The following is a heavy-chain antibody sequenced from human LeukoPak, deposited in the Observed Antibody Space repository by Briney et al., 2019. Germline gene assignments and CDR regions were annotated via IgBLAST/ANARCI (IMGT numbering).Heavy chain of an antibody. CDR2: ISYDGSNK. D-gene: IGHD6-13*01. Sequence: GRSLRLSCAASGFTFSNCAMHWVRQAPGKGLEWVAVISYDGSNKHYADSVKGRFAISRDNSKNTLYLQMNSLRAEDTAVYYCARDTGYRGSPNFDYWGQGTLVTVSS. CDR1: GFTFSNCA. CDR3: ARDTGYRGSPNFDY. J-gene: IGHJ4*02. V-gene: IGHV3-30*09.